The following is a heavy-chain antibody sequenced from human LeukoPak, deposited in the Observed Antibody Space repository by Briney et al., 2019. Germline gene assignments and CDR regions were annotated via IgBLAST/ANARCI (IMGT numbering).Heavy chain of an antibody. CDR1: GYTFTSYG. V-gene: IGHV1-18*01. D-gene: IGHD2-15*01. J-gene: IGHJ4*02. CDR3: ATLDIVVVVAASQLDY. CDR2: ISAYNGNT. Sequence: GASVKVSCKASGYTFTSYGISWVRQAPGQGLEWMGWISAYNGNTNYAQKLQGRVTMTTDTSTSTAYMELRSVRSDDTAVYYCATLDIVVVVAASQLDYWGQGTLVTVSS.